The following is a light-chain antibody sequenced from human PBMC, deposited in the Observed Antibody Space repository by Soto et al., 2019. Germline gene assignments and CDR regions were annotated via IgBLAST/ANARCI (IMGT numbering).Light chain of an antibody. CDR1: SSDVGSYNL. CDR3: CSYAGSPV. J-gene: IGLJ1*01. CDR2: EVS. Sequence: QSALTQPASVSGSPGQSITISCTGTSSDVGSYNLVSWYQQHPGKAPKLMIYEVSKRPSGVSNRFSGSKSGNTASLTISGLQAEDEADYYCCSYAGSPVFGTVTKVTVL. V-gene: IGLV2-23*02.